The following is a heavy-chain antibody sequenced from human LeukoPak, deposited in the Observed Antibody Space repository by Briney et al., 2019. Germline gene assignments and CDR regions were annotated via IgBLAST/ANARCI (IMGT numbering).Heavy chain of an antibody. CDR2: IYYSGST. D-gene: IGHD4-17*01. J-gene: IGHJ6*03. CDR1: GGSISSYY. CDR3: ARQDYGDYFGYYYYYMDV. Sequence: TSGTLSLTCTVSGGSISSYYWSWIRQPPGKGLEWIGYIYYSGSTNYSPSLKSRVTISVDTSKNQFSLKLSSVTAADTAVYYCARQDYGDYFGYYYYYMDVWGKGTTVTVSS. V-gene: IGHV4-59*01.